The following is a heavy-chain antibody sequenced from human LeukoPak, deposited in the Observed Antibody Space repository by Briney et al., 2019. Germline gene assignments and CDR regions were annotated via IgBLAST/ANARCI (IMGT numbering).Heavy chain of an antibody. CDR3: ARAGFWSGYYTDY. CDR1: GGSINYYY. J-gene: IGHJ4*02. V-gene: IGHV4-59*01. Sequence: KPSETLSLTCTVSGGSINYYYWMWIRQPPGKGLEWIGYIYYSGGTHYNPSLKSRVTISVDTSKNQFSLKLSSVTAADTAVYYCARAGFWSGYYTDYWGQGTLVTVSS. CDR2: IYYSGGT. D-gene: IGHD3-3*01.